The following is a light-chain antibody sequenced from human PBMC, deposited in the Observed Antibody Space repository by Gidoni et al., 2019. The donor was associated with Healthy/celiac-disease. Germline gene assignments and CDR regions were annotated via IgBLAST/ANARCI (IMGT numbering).Light chain of an antibody. Sequence: QSVLTQPPSVSTAPGQKVTISCSGSSSNIGNNYVSWSQQLPGTAPKLLIYGNNKRPSGIPDRFSGSKSGTSATLGITGLQPGDEADYYCGTWDSSLSADNYVFGTGTKVTVL. J-gene: IGLJ1*01. CDR3: GTWDSSLSADNYV. CDR1: SSNIGNNY. V-gene: IGLV1-51*01. CDR2: GNN.